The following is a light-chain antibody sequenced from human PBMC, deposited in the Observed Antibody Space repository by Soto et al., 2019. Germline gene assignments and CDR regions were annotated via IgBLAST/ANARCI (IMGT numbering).Light chain of an antibody. Sequence: QSVLTQPASVSGSPGQSITISCTGTSSDVGGYNFVSWCQQHPGKAPKLMIYDVSNRPSGVSNRFSGSKSGNTASLTISGLQAEDEADYYCSSYTSRSTWVFGGGTKLTVL. CDR1: SSDVGGYNF. V-gene: IGLV2-14*01. CDR2: DVS. CDR3: SSYTSRSTWV. J-gene: IGLJ3*02.